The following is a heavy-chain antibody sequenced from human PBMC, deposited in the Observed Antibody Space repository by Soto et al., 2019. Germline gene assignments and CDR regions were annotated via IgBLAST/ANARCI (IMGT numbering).Heavy chain of an antibody. CDR2: IIPIFGTA. D-gene: IGHD2-2*01. V-gene: IGHV1-69*13. Sequence: SVKVSCKASGCTFSSYAISWVRQAPGQGLEWMGGIIPIFGTANYAQKFQGRVTITADESTSTAYMELSSLRSEDTAVYYCAREHCSSTSCSSHWGQGTMVTVSS. CDR3: AREHCSSTSCSSH. J-gene: IGHJ4*02. CDR1: GCTFSSYA.